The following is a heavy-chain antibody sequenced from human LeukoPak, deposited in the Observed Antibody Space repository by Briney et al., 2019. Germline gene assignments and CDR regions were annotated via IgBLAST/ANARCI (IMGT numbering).Heavy chain of an antibody. V-gene: IGHV6-1*01. CDR2: TYYRSKWYN. CDR1: GDSVSSNSAA. CDR3: ARESITMIVVATKHSGFDY. D-gene: IGHD3-22*01. J-gene: IGHJ4*01. Sequence: SQTLSLTCAIPGDSVSSNSAAWNWIRQSPSRGLEWLGRTYYRSKWYNDYAVSVKSRITINPDTSKNQFSLQLNSVTPEDTAVYYCARESITMIVVATKHSGFDYWGQEPWSPSPQ.